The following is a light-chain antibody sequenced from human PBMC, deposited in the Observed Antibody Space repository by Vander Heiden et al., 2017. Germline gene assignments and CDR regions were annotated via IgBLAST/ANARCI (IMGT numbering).Light chain of an antibody. CDR1: SSNIGAGFD. V-gene: IGLV1-40*01. J-gene: IGLJ1*01. Sequence: QSMLTQPPSVSGAPRQRVTISCTGSSSNIGAGFDVQWYRQLPGTAPKLLIYANTNRPSGVPDRFSGSKSGTSASLAITGLQAEDEADYYCQSYDNSLSALYVFGTGTKVTVL. CDR2: ANT. CDR3: QSYDNSLSALYV.